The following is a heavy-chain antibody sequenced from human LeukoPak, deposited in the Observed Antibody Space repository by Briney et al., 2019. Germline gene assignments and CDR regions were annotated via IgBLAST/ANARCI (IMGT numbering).Heavy chain of an antibody. CDR3: AKSYSSGWFGLYFDS. J-gene: IGHJ4*02. Sequence: PGGSLRLSCAASGFTFSGYAMNWVRQAPGKGLEWVSTFSGSGDTTYYADSVKGRFAISTGNSKNTLYLQMDSLRAEDTAVYYCAKSYSSGWFGLYFDSWGQGTLVTVSP. CDR2: FSGSGDTT. V-gene: IGHV3-23*01. CDR1: GFTFSGYA. D-gene: IGHD6-19*01.